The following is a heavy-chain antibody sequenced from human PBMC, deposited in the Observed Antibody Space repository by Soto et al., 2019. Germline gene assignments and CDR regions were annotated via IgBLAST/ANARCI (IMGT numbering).Heavy chain of an antibody. CDR1: GYTFSTYG. CDR3: VRGGILEANRPYYYYGLDV. J-gene: IGHJ6*02. CDR2: VSPYNGNT. D-gene: IGHD1-1*01. V-gene: IGHV1-18*01. Sequence: GASVKVSCKVFGYTFSTYGLSWVRQAPGQGLEWMGWVSPYNGNTYYAPGLQGRVTMTTDTSTNTAYMSLRSLRSDDTAIHYCVRGGILEANRPYYYYGLDVWGQGTPVTVSS.